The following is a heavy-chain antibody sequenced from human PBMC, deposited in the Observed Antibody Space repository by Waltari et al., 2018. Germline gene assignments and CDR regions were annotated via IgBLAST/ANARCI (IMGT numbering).Heavy chain of an antibody. V-gene: IGHV3-30*18. CDR1: GFTFSNYG. Sequence: QVQLVESGGGGVQPGTCLRLSCAASGFTFSNYGIHWVRQAPGKGLEWVAVYSNDGIHTYYGESVKGRFTISRDNSKNTLYLHMDSLRTEDTAVYYCAKDGDTVPPRYYYYYGMDVWGQGTTVTVS. CDR2: YSNDGIHT. D-gene: IGHD3-9*01. CDR3: AKDGDTVPPRYYYYYGMDV. J-gene: IGHJ6*02.